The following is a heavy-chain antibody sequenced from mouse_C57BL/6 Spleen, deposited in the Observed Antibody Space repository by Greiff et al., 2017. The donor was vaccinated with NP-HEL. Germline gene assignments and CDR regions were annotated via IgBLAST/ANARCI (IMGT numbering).Heavy chain of an antibody. CDR3: ARFRRNSPDAMDY. CDR2: ISYSGST. D-gene: IGHD5-2*01. J-gene: IGHJ4*01. Sequence: EVKLQESGPGLAKPSQTLSLTCSVTGYSITSDYWNWIRQFPGNKLEYMGYISYSGSTYYNPSLKSRISITRDTSKNQYYLQLNSVTTEDTATYYCARFRRNSPDAMDYWGQGTSVTVSS. V-gene: IGHV3-8*01. CDR1: GYSITSDY.